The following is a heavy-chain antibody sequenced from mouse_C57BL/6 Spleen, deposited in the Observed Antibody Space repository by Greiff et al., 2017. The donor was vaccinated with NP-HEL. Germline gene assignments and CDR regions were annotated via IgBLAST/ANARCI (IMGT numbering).Heavy chain of an antibody. CDR1: GYTFTDYN. CDR3: ARQLRLRVFDY. V-gene: IGHV1-18*01. D-gene: IGHD3-2*02. Sequence: VQLQQSGPELVKPGASVKIPCKASGYTFTDYNMDWVKQSHGKSLEWIGDINPNNGGTNYNQKFKGKATLTVDKSSSTAYMELRSLTSEDTAVYYCARQLRLRVFDYWGQGTTLTVSS. J-gene: IGHJ2*01. CDR2: INPNNGGT.